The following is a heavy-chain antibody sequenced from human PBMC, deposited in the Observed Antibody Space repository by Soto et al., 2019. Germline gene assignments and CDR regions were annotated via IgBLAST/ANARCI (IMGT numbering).Heavy chain of an antibody. V-gene: IGHV4-39*01. J-gene: IGHJ5*02. D-gene: IGHD6-6*01. CDR3: ASTLPIAARPYNWFDP. Sequence: QLQLQESGPGLVKPSETLSLTCTVSGGSISSSSYYWGWIRQPPGKGLEWIGSIYYSGSTYYNPSLKSRVTISVDTSKNQFSLKLSSVTAADTAVYYCASTLPIAARPYNWFDPWGQGTLVTVSS. CDR1: GGSISSSSYY. CDR2: IYYSGST.